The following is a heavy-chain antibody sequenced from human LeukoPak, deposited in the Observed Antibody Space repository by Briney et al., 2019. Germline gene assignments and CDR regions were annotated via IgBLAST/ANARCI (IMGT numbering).Heavy chain of an antibody. D-gene: IGHD1-1*01. J-gene: IGHJ4*02. CDR3: ARGYVPPFDY. Sequence: SETLSLTCTVSGGSISSNSYFWGWIRQPPGKGLEWIGSIYCTGSTYYNPSLKSRVTISVDTSKNQFSLKLSSVTAADTAVYYCARGYVPPFDYWGQGTLVTVSS. CDR1: GGSISSNSYF. V-gene: IGHV4-39*07. CDR2: IYCTGST.